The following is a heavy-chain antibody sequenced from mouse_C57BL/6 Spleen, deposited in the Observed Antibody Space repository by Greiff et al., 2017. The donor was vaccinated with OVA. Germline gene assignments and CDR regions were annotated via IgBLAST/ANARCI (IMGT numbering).Heavy chain of an antibody. Sequence: EVQLQQSGPELVKPGASVKISCKASGYSFTGYYMNWVKQSPEKSLEWIGEINPSTGGTTYNQKFKAKATLTVDKSSSTAYMQLKSLTSEDSAVYYCARSYLGAMDYWGQGTSVTVSS. CDR2: INPSTGGT. D-gene: IGHD6-5*01. CDR1: GYSFTGYY. V-gene: IGHV1-42*01. CDR3: ARSYLGAMDY. J-gene: IGHJ4*01.